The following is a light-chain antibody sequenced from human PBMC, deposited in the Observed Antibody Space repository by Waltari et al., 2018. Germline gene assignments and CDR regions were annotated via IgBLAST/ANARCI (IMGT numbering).Light chain of an antibody. V-gene: IGKV3-20*01. CDR3: QLYGTSRYT. CDR2: GAS. Sequence: EIVLTKSPGTLSLSPGQRATLSCRASQSVDTSYLAWYQQKPGQAPRLLIYGASRRATGIPDKFSGSGSGTDFTLTISRLEPEDFGVYYCQLYGTSRYTFGQGTKLEIK. J-gene: IGKJ2*01. CDR1: QSVDTSY.